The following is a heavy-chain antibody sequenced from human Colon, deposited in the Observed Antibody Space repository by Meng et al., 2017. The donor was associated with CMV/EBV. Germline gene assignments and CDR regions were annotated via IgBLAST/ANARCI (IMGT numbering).Heavy chain of an antibody. CDR2: IDHTGST. D-gene: IGHD3-10*01. J-gene: IGHJ4*02. V-gene: IGHV4-34*01. Sequence: QGQRQQLGAGPLKPSEPLSPPCALYGGSFSPYYWIWIRQSPGKGLEWIAEIDHTGSTNYNPSLKSRVTISIDTSNSHFSLNLTSATAADTAVYYCARGGGTPIRGVLPFDFWGQGTLVTVSS. CDR3: ARGGGTPIRGVLPFDF. CDR1: GGSFSPYY.